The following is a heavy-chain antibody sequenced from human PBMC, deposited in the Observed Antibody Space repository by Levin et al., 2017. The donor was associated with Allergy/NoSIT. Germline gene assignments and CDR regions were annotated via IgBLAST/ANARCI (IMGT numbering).Heavy chain of an antibody. CDR2: IYSGGST. D-gene: IGHD2-15*01. Sequence: GGSLRLSCAASGFTVSSNYMSWVRQAPGKGLEWVSVIYSGGSTYYADSVKGRFTISRDNSKNTLYLQMNSLRAEDTAVYYCARDDIGYAEDAFDIWGQGTMVTVSS. V-gene: IGHV3-53*01. CDR1: GFTVSSNY. CDR3: ARDDIGYAEDAFDI. J-gene: IGHJ3*02.